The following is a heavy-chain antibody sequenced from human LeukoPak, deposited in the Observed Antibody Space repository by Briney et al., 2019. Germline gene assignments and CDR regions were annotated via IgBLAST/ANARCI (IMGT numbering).Heavy chain of an antibody. V-gene: IGHV3-23*01. CDR2: ISGSGGST. D-gene: IGHD5-24*01. Sequence: QPGGSLRLSCAASGFTFSSYAMSWVRQAPGKGLEWVSAISGSGGSTYYADSVKGRFTISRDNSKNTLCLQMNSLRAEDTAVYYCAKVRNRATINYFDYWGQGTLVTVSS. CDR1: GFTFSSYA. J-gene: IGHJ4*02. CDR3: AKVRNRATINYFDY.